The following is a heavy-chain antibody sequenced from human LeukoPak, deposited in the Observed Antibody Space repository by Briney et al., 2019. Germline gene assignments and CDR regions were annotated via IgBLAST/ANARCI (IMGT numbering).Heavy chain of an antibody. CDR3: ARETSAAGEFDY. CDR1: GGSFSGYY. D-gene: IGHD6-13*01. CDR2: INHSGST. J-gene: IGHJ4*02. Sequence: SETLSLTCAVYGGSFSGYYWSWIRQPPGKGLEWIGEINHSGSTNYNPSLKSRVTISVDTSKNQFSQKLSSVTAADTAVYYCARETSAAGEFDYWGQGTLVTVSS. V-gene: IGHV4-34*01.